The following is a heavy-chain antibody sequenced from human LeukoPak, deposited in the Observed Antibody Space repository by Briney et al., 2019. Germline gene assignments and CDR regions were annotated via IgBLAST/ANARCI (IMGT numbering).Heavy chain of an antibody. V-gene: IGHV5-51*01. J-gene: IGHJ4*02. CDR1: GYSFIRYW. CDR3: ARQRDGYSYDY. CDR2: IYPGDSDT. D-gene: IGHD5-24*01. Sequence: PGESLKVSCKGSGYSFIRYWIGWVRQMPGKGLEWMGIIYPGDSDTRYSPSFQGQVTISVDKSISTAYLQWSSLKASDTAMHYCARQRDGYSYDYWGQGTLVTVSS.